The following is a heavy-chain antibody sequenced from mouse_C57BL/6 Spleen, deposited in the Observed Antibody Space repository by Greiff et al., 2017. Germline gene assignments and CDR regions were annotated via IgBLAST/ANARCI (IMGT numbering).Heavy chain of an antibody. J-gene: IGHJ2*01. CDR3: AREDDGYYY. Sequence: VQRVESGAELVRPGASVKLSCKASGYTFTDYYINWVKQRPGQGLEWIARIYPGSGNTYYNEKFKGKATLTAEKSSSTAYMQLSSLTSEDSAVYFCAREDDGYYYWGQGTTLTVSS. CDR2: IYPGSGNT. D-gene: IGHD2-3*01. V-gene: IGHV1-76*01. CDR1: GYTFTDYY.